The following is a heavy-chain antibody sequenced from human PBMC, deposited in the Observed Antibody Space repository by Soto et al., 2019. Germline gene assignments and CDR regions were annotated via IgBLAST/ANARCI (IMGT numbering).Heavy chain of an antibody. J-gene: IGHJ4*02. Sequence: EAQLLESGGGLVQPGGSLRLSCAASGFNFSTYGMSWVRQSPGKGLGWVSALRADGSSRYYADSVKGRFTISRDNSKNTLYLQLNSLRAEDTAVYYCAKDWAGYCSGSSCFGYFDYWGQGTLVTVSS. D-gene: IGHD2-15*01. CDR2: LRADGSSR. V-gene: IGHV3-23*01. CDR3: AKDWAGYCSGSSCFGYFDY. CDR1: GFNFSTYG.